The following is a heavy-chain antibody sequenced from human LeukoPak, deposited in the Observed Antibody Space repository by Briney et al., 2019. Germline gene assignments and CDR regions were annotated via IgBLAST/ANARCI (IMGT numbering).Heavy chain of an antibody. CDR3: VRAKYDYYYFEY. CDR1: GFAVSNND. J-gene: IGHJ4*02. CDR2: IYSGGST. D-gene: IGHD3-16*01. V-gene: IGHV3-66*02. Sequence: GGSLRLSCGASGFAVSNNDMSWVRQAPGRGLEWVSIIYSGGSTFYADSVKGRFTISRDNSKNTLYVQMNSLRAEDTAVYYCVRAKYDYYYFEYWGQGTLVTVSS.